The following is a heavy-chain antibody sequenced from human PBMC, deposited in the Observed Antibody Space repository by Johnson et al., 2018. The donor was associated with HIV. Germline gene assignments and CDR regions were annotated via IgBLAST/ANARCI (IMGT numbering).Heavy chain of an antibody. CDR2: IGTTGDT. CDR1: GFTFGSYD. J-gene: IGHJ3*02. D-gene: IGHD4-17*01. CDR3: ARAHDYGCLSI. Sequence: VQLVESGGGLVQPGGSLRLSCAASGFTFGSYDMHWVRQAAGKRLEWVSTIGTTGDTYYPGSVKGRLTISREFARNSLYLQMNSLRAGDTGVYYCARAHDYGCLSIWGQGTMVTVSS. V-gene: IGHV3-13*01.